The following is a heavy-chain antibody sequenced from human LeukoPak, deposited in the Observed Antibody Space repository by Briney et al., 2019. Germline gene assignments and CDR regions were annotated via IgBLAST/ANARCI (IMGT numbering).Heavy chain of an antibody. CDR2: IRSKTDGGTT. D-gene: IGHD3-9*01. CDR3: TTGASDILTGYYTGSNYYFDY. J-gene: IGHJ4*02. CDR1: GFTFNNAW. Sequence: GGSLRLSCAASGFTFNNAWMSWVRQAPGKGLEWVGRIRSKTDGGTTDYAAPVKGRFTISRDDSKNTLYLQMNSLKTEDTAVNYCTTGASDILTGYYTGSNYYFDYWGQGALVTVSS. V-gene: IGHV3-15*01.